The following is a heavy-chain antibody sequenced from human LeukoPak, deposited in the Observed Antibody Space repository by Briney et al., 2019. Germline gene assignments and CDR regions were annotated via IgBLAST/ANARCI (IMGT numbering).Heavy chain of an antibody. D-gene: IGHD5-24*01. J-gene: IGHJ4*02. CDR1: GYSISSGYY. CDR2: IYHSGST. V-gene: IGHV4-38-2*01. Sequence: PSEALSLTCAVSGYSISSGYYWGWIRQPPGKGLEWIGSIYHSGSTYYNPSLKSRVTISVDMSKNQFSLKLSSVTAADTAVYYCARSPERWLQLLIDYWGQGTLVTVSS. CDR3: ARSPERWLQLLIDY.